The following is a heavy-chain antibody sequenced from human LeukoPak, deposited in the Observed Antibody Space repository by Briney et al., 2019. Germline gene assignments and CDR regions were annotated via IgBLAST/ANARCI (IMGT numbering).Heavy chain of an antibody. CDR3: AKDETLEMATINLNY. D-gene: IGHD5-24*01. CDR2: IYHSGST. V-gene: IGHV4-30-2*01. Sequence: SETLSLTCAVSGGSISSGGYSWSWIRQPPGKGLEWIGYIYHSGSTYYNPSLKSRVTISVDRSKNQFSLKLSSVTAADTALYYCAKDETLEMATINLNYWGQGTLVTVSS. CDR1: GGSISSGGYS. J-gene: IGHJ4*02.